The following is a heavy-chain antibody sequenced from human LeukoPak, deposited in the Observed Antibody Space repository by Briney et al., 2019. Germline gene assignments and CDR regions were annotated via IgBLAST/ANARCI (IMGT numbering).Heavy chain of an antibody. V-gene: IGHV3-23*01. CDR2: ISAGGDGT. CDR3: AKSLLTTATGTGRAFDI. Sequence: GGSLRLSCAASGFSFSRYPMGWVRQAPGRGLEWVSGISAGGDGTYHADPVKGRFTISRDNSKNTLYLQMNSLRAEDTAEYYCAKSLLTTATGTGRAFDIWGQGTMVTVSS. J-gene: IGHJ3*02. CDR1: GFSFSRYP. D-gene: IGHD1-1*01.